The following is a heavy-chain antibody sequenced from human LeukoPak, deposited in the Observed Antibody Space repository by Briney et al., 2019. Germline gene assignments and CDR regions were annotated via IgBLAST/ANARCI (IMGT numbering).Heavy chain of an antibody. J-gene: IGHJ2*01. CDR2: INHSGST. D-gene: IGHD3-22*01. V-gene: IGHV4-34*01. CDR1: GGSFSGYY. Sequence: SPSETLSLTCAVYGGSFSGYYWSWIRQPPGKGLEWIGEINHSGSTNYNPSLKSRVTISVDTSMNQFSLKLSSVTAADTAVYYCARPNYYDSSGYYSGWYFDLWGRGTLVTVSS. CDR3: ARPNYYDSSGYYSGWYFDL.